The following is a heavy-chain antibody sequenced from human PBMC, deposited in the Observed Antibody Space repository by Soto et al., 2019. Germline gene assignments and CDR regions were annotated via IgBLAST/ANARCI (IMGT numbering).Heavy chain of an antibody. V-gene: IGHV3-23*01. Sequence: GSLRLSCAASRFTFNNYAMSWVRQAPGKGLQWVSTISGSGHNTYYADPVEGRFTISRDNSKNTLHLQMNSLRAEDTAIYYCARDSTSWYYWFDPWGQGTQVTVSS. J-gene: IGHJ5*02. CDR2: ISGSGHNT. CDR1: RFTFNNYA. CDR3: ARDSTSWYYWFDP. D-gene: IGHD2-2*01.